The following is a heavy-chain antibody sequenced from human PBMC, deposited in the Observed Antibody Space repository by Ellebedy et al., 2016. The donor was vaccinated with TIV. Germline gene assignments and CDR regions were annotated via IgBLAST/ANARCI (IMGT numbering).Heavy chain of an antibody. V-gene: IGHV3-33*01. J-gene: IGHJ4*02. D-gene: IGHD4-23*01. Sequence: GESLKISCAASGFTFSGYGIHWVRQAPGKGLEWVAVIWHDGSKQYYADSVKGRFTISGDNSKSTLYLQMNSLRADDTAVYYCARGRGGDYGGNSGYFDYWGQGTLVTVSS. CDR3: ARGRGGDYGGNSGYFDY. CDR1: GFTFSGYG. CDR2: IWHDGSKQ.